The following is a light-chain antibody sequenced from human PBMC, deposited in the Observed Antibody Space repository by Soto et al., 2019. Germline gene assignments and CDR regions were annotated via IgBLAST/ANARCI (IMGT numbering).Light chain of an antibody. Sequence: EIVLTQSPATLSLSPGEGATLSCRASQGINTYLGWYQQRPGRAPRLLISDASKRATGIPARFSGSGSGTDFTLTISSLEPEDFAVYYCQQRSNWPPTFGQGTRLEI. CDR1: QGINTY. V-gene: IGKV3-11*01. J-gene: IGKJ5*01. CDR3: QQRSNWPPT. CDR2: DAS.